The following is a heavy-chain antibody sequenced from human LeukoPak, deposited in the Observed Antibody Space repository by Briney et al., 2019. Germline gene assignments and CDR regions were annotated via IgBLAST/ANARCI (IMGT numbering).Heavy chain of an antibody. CDR1: GFTFSSHA. D-gene: IGHD5/OR15-5a*01. J-gene: IGHJ4*02. V-gene: IGHV3-23*01. CDR2: ITGSAKTT. Sequence: PGGSLRLSCEASGFTFSSHAMGWVRQAPGKGLEWVSSITGSAKTTYYADSVKGRFTISRDNSRNTLDLQLNSLRAEDTAIYYCTKEDRQLVCAYWGQGTLVTVSS. CDR3: TKEDRQLVCAY.